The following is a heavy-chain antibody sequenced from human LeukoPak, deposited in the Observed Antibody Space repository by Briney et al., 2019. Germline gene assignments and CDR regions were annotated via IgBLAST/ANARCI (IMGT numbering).Heavy chain of an antibody. D-gene: IGHD6-19*01. Sequence: GGSLRLSCAASGFTFDDYAMHWVRQAPGKGLEWVSYISSSGSTIYYADSVKGRFTISRDNAKNSLYLQMNSLRAEDTAVYYCARISSLAVAGINWGQGTLVTVSS. J-gene: IGHJ4*02. V-gene: IGHV3-48*03. CDR2: ISSSGSTI. CDR3: ARISSLAVAGIN. CDR1: GFTFDDYA.